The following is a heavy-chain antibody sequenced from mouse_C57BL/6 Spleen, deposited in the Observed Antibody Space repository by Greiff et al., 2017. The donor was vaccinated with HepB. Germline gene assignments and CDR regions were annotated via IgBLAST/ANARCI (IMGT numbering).Heavy chain of an antibody. V-gene: IGHV7-3*01. CDR3: ARLDTTVVRAMDY. D-gene: IGHD1-1*01. CDR1: GFTFTDYY. CDR2: IRNKANGYTT. J-gene: IGHJ4*01. Sequence: DVKLVESGGGLVQPGGSLSLSCAASGFTFTDYYMSWVRQPPGKALEWLGFIRNKANGYTTEYSASVKSRFTISRDNSQSILYLQMNALRAEDSATYYCARLDTTVVRAMDYWGQGTSVTVSS.